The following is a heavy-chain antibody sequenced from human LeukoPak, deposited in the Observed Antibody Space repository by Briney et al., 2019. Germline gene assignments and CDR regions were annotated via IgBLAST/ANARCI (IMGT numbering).Heavy chain of an antibody. D-gene: IGHD6-6*01. CDR3: ARSVPQPIAARPSYAFDI. CDR1: GGSISSYY. Sequence: PSETLSLTCTVSGGSISSYYWGWLRQPPGKGLEWLGYIFYSGVTSYNPSLKSRVTISVDTSKNQFSLKLSSVTAADTAVYYCARSVPQPIAARPSYAFDIWGQGTMVTVSS. J-gene: IGHJ3*02. V-gene: IGHV4-59*01. CDR2: IFYSGVT.